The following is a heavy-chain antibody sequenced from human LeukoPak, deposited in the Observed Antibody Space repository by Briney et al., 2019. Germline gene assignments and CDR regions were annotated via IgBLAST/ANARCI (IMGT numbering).Heavy chain of an antibody. V-gene: IGHV3-7*01. D-gene: IGHD2-8*01. CDR3: ARGPTNGQAFDY. Sequence: GGSLRLSCAASGFSFSRYWMSWVRQAPGKGLEWVANIKQDGSEKYYVDSVKGRFTISRDNAKNSLYLQMNSLRAEDTAVYYCARGPTNGQAFDYWGQGTLVSVSS. J-gene: IGHJ4*02. CDR2: IKQDGSEK. CDR1: GFSFSRYW.